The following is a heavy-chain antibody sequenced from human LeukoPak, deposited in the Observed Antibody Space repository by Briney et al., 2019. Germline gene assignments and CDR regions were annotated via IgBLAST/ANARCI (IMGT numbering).Heavy chain of an antibody. CDR3: ARRQGVTTYWYFDL. V-gene: IGHV4-59*08. CDR2: IYYSGST. D-gene: IGHD4-17*01. Sequence: SETLSLTCTVSGGSISSYYWSWIRQPPGKGLEWIGYIYYSGSTNYNPSLKSRVTMSVDTSKRQFSLKLSSVTAADTAVYYCARRQGVTTYWYFDLWSRGTLVTVSS. CDR1: GGSISSYY. J-gene: IGHJ2*01.